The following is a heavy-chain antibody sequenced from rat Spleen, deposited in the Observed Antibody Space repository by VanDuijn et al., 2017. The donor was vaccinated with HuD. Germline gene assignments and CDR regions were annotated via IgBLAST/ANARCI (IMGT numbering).Heavy chain of an antibody. CDR2: LSYDNYNT. CDR1: GFTFSDYY. V-gene: IGHV5-20*01. CDR3: TREIIRGTRDWFTY. J-gene: IGHJ3*01. Sequence: EVQLVESDGGLVQPGRSLKLSCAASGFTFSDYYMAWVRQPPAKGLEWVATLSYDNYNTYYRDSVKGRFTISRNNAKSTLYLQMNSLRSEDTATYYCTREIIRGTRDWFTYWGQGTLVTVSS. D-gene: IGHD4-3*01.